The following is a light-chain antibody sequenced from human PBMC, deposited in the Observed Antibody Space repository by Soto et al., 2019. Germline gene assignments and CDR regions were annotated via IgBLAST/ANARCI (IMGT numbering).Light chain of an antibody. Sequence: DIVMTQTPLSLPVTPGEPASISCGSSQSLLDSDDGNTYLDWYLQKPGQSPQLLIYTVSYRASVVPDRFSGSWSGTDFTLKISSLGREDFAVYFCQRRSNWPRSFGGGAKGDIK. CDR3: QRRSNWPRS. CDR1: QSLLDSDDGNTY. CDR2: TVS. V-gene: IGKV2-40*01. J-gene: IGKJ4*01.